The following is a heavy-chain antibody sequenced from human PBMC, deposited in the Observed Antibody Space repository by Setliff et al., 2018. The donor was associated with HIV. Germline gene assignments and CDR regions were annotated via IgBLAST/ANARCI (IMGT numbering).Heavy chain of an antibody. CDR2: MYHTGST. CDR1: GYSISSGCY. CDR3: ARSTVGAGASFP. Sequence: SETLSLTCAVSGYSISSGCYWGWIRQPPGKGLEWIGSMYHTGSTYYSPSLNSRFTISVDTSKNQFSLRLTALTAADTAIYYCARSTVGAGASFPWGRGILVTVSS. V-gene: IGHV4-38-2*01. D-gene: IGHD1-26*01. J-gene: IGHJ5*02.